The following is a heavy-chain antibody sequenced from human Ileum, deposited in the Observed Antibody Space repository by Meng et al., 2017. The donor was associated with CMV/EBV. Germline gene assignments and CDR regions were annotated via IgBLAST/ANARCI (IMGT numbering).Heavy chain of an antibody. Sequence: GGSLRLSCATSGFIFSSAWMSWVRQAPGKGLEWVSSHSGDSGKIYHADSVKGRFTIFRDNPRNTVYLQMNILRVEDTAVYYCVKDAGWDSSGYLRFYSDYWGQGSPVTVSS. D-gene: IGHD3-22*01. CDR2: HSGDSGKI. J-gene: IGHJ4*02. CDR1: GFIFSSAW. V-gene: IGHV3-23*01. CDR3: VKDAGWDSSGYLRFYSDY.